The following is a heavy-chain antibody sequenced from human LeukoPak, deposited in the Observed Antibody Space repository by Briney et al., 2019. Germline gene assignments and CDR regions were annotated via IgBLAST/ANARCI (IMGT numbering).Heavy chain of an antibody. CDR2: IYEGDST. V-gene: IGHV3-53*01. D-gene: IGHD1-26*01. CDR3: AREESGSYFRY. CDR1: GFSVINNY. Sequence: GGSLRLSCAASGFSVINNYMSWVRQAPGKGLEWVSVIYEGDSTYYADSVKGRFTITRDNSKNTLCLQMNSLRAEDTAVYYCAREESGSYFRYWGQGTLVTVSS. J-gene: IGHJ4*02.